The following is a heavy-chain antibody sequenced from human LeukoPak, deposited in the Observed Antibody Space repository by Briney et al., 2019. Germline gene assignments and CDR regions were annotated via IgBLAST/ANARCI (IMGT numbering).Heavy chain of an antibody. V-gene: IGHV3-23*01. J-gene: IGHJ4*02. CDR3: AKVETAAAATLRGFDY. D-gene: IGHD6-13*01. CDR2: IGGSGGST. Sequence: PGGSLRLSCAASGFTFSSYAMSWVRQAPGKGLGWVSSIGGSGGSTYYADSVKGRFTISRDNSKNTLYLQMNSLRAEDTAVYYCAKVETAAAATLRGFDYWGQGTLVTVSS. CDR1: GFTFSSYA.